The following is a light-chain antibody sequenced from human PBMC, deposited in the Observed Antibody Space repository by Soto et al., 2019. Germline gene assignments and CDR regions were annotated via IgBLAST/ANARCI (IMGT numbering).Light chain of an antibody. J-gene: IGKJ1*01. CDR3: QQYGISPSWT. CDR2: GAS. V-gene: IGKV3-20*01. CDR1: QSITGNY. Sequence: ENVLTQSPDTLSLSPGERATLSCWASQSITGNYLAWYQQKPGQAPRLLIYGASSIATGIPDRFSGSGSGTAFTLTISRLEHEDFAVYYCQQYGISPSWTFGQGTRVEIK.